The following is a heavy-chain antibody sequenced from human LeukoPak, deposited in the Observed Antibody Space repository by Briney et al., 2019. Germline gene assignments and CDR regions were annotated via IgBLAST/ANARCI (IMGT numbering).Heavy chain of an antibody. Sequence: SETLSLTCTVSGGSISSSSYYWGWIRQPPGKGLEWIGYIYYSGSTNYNPSLKSRVTISIDTSKNQFSLKLSSVTAADTAVYYCASGYCGGACQLGGVDMWGQGTMVTVSS. V-gene: IGHV4-61*05. D-gene: IGHD2-21*02. CDR3: ASGYCGGACQLGGVDM. CDR2: IYYSGST. CDR1: GGSISSSSYY. J-gene: IGHJ3*02.